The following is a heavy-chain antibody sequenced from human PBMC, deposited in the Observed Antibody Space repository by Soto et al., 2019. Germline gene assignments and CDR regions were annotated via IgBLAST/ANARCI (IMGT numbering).Heavy chain of an antibody. CDR1: GFTFSSYA. CDR3: ARDNPNGSSWYDYYYGMDV. V-gene: IGHV3-30-3*01. J-gene: IGHJ6*02. D-gene: IGHD6-13*01. CDR2: ISYDGSNK. Sequence: QTGGSLRLSCAASGFTFSSYAMHWARQAPGKGLEWVAVISYDGSNKYYADSVKGRFTISRDNSKNTLYLQMNSLRAEDTAVYYCARDNPNGSSWYDYYYGMDVWGQGTTVTVSS.